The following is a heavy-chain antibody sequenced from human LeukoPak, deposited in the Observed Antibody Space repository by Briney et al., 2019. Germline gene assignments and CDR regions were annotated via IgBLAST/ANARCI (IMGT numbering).Heavy chain of an antibody. CDR3: AREFFGYYFMDV. CDR2: IKQDGSEK. CDR1: EFSVGSNY. V-gene: IGHV3-7*01. Sequence: GGSLRLSCAASEFSVGSNYMSWVRQAPGKGLGWVANIKQDGSEKYYVDSVKGRFTISRDNAKKSLDLQMNSLRAEDTALYYCAREFFGYYFMDVWGKGTTVTVSS. J-gene: IGHJ6*03. D-gene: IGHD3-3*01.